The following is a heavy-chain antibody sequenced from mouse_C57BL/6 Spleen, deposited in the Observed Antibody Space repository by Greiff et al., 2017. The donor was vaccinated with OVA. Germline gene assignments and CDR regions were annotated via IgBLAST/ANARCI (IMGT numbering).Heavy chain of an antibody. Sequence: EVHLVESGGGLVQPGGSLKLSCAASGFTFSDYYMYWVRQTPEKRLEWVAYISNGGGSTYYPDTVKGRFTISRDNAKNTLYLQMSRLKSEDTAMYYCARLDYSNWYFDVWGTGTTVTVSS. CDR3: ARLDYSNWYFDV. J-gene: IGHJ1*03. V-gene: IGHV5-12*01. CDR1: GFTFSDYY. D-gene: IGHD2-5*01. CDR2: ISNGGGST.